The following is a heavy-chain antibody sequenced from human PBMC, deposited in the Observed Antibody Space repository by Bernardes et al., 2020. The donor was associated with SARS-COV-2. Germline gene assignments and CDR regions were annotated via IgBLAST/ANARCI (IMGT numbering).Heavy chain of an antibody. Sequence: ASVKVSCKASDYTFTNYGITWVRQAPGQGLEWVGWISGYNGNTNYAQKFQGRVTMTTDTSASTAYMELRSLRSDDTAVYYCARTDYDFWNGYSPSGYFALWGRGTLVTVSS. V-gene: IGHV1-18*04. CDR1: DYTFTNYG. CDR3: ARTDYDFWNGYSPSGYFAL. CDR2: ISGYNGNT. D-gene: IGHD3-3*01. J-gene: IGHJ2*01.